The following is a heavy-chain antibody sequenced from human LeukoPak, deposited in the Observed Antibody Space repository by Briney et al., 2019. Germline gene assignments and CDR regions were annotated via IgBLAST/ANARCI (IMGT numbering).Heavy chain of an antibody. Sequence: PSETLSLTCTVSGGSISSYYWSWIRQPPGKGLEWIGYIYYSGSTNYNPSLKSRVTISVDTSKNRFSLKLSSVTAADTAVYYCARHGMTTVTTRYFDLWGRGTLVTVSS. D-gene: IGHD4-17*01. CDR3: ARHGMTTVTTRYFDL. J-gene: IGHJ2*01. V-gene: IGHV4-59*08. CDR1: GGSISSYY. CDR2: IYYSGST.